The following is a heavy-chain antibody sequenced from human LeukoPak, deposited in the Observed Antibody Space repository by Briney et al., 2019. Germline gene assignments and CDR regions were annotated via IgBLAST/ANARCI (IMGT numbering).Heavy chain of an antibody. CDR2: ISDSGGTT. D-gene: IGHD6-19*01. CDR1: GFTFSNYA. Sequence: PGGSLRLSGVASGFTFSNYAMTWVRQAPGKGLEWVSVISDSGGTTYYADSVKGRFTISRDNSKNTLFLQMNSLRAEDTAVYYCAKGQIAPGIAVAGPRDFDYWGQGTLVTVSS. J-gene: IGHJ4*02. V-gene: IGHV3-23*01. CDR3: AKGQIAPGIAVAGPRDFDY.